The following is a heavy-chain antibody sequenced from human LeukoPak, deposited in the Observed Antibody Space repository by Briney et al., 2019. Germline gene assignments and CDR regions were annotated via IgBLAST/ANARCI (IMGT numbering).Heavy chain of an antibody. Sequence: VASVKVSCKASGYTFTSYGISWVRQAPGQGLEWMGWISAYNGNTNYAQKLQGRVTMTTDTSTSTAYMELRSLRSDDTAVYYCARDGFCSSTICYRTIFDYWGQGTLVTVSS. D-gene: IGHD2-2*01. CDR1: GYTFTSYG. V-gene: IGHV1-18*01. CDR3: ARDGFCSSTICYRTIFDY. CDR2: ISAYNGNT. J-gene: IGHJ4*02.